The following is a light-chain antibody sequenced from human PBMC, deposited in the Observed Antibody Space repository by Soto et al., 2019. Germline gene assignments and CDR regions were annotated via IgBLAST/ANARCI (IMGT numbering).Light chain of an antibody. CDR3: QQYSSYWT. CDR2: DAS. J-gene: IGKJ1*01. Sequence: DIQVTQSPSTLSASVGDRVTITCRASQRIFSGMAWYQQKPGKAPKLLIYDASSLESGVPSRFSGSGSGTEFALTISSLQPDDFATYYCQQYSSYWTFGQGTKVDIK. V-gene: IGKV1-5*01. CDR1: QRIFSG.